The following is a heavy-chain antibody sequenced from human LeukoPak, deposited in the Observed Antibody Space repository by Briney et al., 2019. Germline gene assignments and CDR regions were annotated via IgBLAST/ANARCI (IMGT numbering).Heavy chain of an antibody. CDR1: GGSFSGYY. CDR2: INHSGST. Sequence: PSETLSLTCAVSGGSFSGYYWSWIRQPPGKGLEWIGEINHSGSTNYNPSLKSRVTISVDTSKNQFSLKLSSVTAADTAVYYCARRYYDFWSGYYSNIDYWGQGTLVTVSS. V-gene: IGHV4-34*01. J-gene: IGHJ4*02. CDR3: ARRYYDFWSGYYSNIDY. D-gene: IGHD3-3*01.